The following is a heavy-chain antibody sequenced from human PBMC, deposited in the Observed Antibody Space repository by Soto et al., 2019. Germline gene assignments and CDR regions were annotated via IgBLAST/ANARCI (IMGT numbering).Heavy chain of an antibody. CDR1: GSTFSPYA. Sequence: EVQLLESGGGLVQPGGSLRLSCAASGSTFSPYAMTWVRQAPGKGRDRVSAISGSGGSTYYADSVKARFTISRDNSKNTLYLQMNSLRAEDTAVYYCAKGGEVSYYYYYGMDVWGQGTTVTVSS. CDR2: ISGSGGST. D-gene: IGHD2-21*01. CDR3: AKGGEVSYYYYYGMDV. J-gene: IGHJ6*02. V-gene: IGHV3-23*01.